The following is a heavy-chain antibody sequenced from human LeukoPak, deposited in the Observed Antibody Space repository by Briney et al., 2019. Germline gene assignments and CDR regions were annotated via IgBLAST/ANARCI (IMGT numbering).Heavy chain of an antibody. Sequence: SETLSLTCTVSGGSISSYYWSWIRQPPGKGLEWIGYIYYSGSTNYNPSLKSRVTISVDTSKNQFSLKLSSVAAADTAVYYCARAHDSSGYNWFDPWSQGTLVTVSS. J-gene: IGHJ5*02. D-gene: IGHD3-22*01. CDR1: GGSISSYY. CDR2: IYYSGST. CDR3: ARAHDSSGYNWFDP. V-gene: IGHV4-59*01.